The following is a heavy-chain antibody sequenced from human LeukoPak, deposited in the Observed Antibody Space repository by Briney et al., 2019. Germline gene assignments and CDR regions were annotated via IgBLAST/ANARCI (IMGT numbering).Heavy chain of an antibody. D-gene: IGHD6-13*01. V-gene: IGHV3-48*01. CDR3: ARDFEFGSAAGTPN. J-gene: IGHJ4*02. CDR1: GFTFSSYS. Sequence: QPGRSLRLSCAASGFTFSSYSMSWVRQAPGEWREWVSYISSSSSTIYYADSVKGRFTISRDNAKNSLYLQMNSLRAEDTAVYYCARDFEFGSAAGTPNWGQGTLVTVSS. CDR2: ISSSSSTI.